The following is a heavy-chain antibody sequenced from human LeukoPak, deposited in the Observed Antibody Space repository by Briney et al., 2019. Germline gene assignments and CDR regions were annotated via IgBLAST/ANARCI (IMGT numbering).Heavy chain of an antibody. CDR2: ISWNSGSI. Sequence: GGSLRLSCAASGFTFDDYAMHWVRQAPGKGLEWVSGISWNSGSIGYADSVKGRFTISRDNAKNSLYLQMNSLRAEDTALYYCAKDIGMTTVKRGAFDIWGQGTMVTVSS. CDR1: GFTFDDYA. D-gene: IGHD4-17*01. J-gene: IGHJ3*02. CDR3: AKDIGMTTVKRGAFDI. V-gene: IGHV3-9*01.